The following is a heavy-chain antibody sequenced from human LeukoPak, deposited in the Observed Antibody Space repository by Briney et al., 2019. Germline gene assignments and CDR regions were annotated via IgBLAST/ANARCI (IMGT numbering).Heavy chain of an antibody. CDR2: INWNGGST. D-gene: IGHD6-13*01. Sequence: GGSMRLSCAASGFTFDDYGMSWVRHAPGKGLEWVSGINWNGGSTGYADSVKGRFTISRDNAKDSLYLQMNSLRAEDTALYYCARAVGGSSLGSWGQGTLVTVSS. J-gene: IGHJ5*02. CDR1: GFTFDDYG. V-gene: IGHV3-20*04. CDR3: ARAVGGSSLGS.